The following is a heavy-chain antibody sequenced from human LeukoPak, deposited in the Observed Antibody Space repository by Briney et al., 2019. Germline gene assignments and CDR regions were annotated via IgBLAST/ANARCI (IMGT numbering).Heavy chain of an antibody. J-gene: IGHJ2*01. CDR3: ARPAADYDILTGYYSHWYFDL. CDR1: GYSISSGYY. Sequence: SETLSLTCTVSGYSISSGYYWSWIRQPPGKGLEWIGEINHSGSTNYNPSLKSRVTISVDTSKNQFSLKLSSVTAADTAVYYCARPAADYDILTGYYSHWYFDLWGRGTLVTVSS. D-gene: IGHD3-9*01. V-gene: IGHV4-38-2*02. CDR2: INHSGST.